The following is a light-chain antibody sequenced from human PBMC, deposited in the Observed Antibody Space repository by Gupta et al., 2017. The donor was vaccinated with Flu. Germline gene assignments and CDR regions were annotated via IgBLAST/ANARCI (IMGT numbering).Light chain of an antibody. Sequence: SDVLTQPPSVSVAPGQTARITCGGSNIEGKSGHWYLQKSGQAPVLVVHDDDDRPSGIPDRFSGYKSGNTATLTLSRVEAGDEADYYCQVWDSSSGRVFGGGTKLTVL. CDR2: DDD. V-gene: IGLV3-21*02. CDR3: QVWDSSSGRV. CDR1: NIEGKS. J-gene: IGLJ3*02.